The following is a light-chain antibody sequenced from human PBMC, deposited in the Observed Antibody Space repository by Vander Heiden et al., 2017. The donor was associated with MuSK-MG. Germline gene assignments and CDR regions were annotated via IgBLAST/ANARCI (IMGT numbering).Light chain of an antibody. CDR1: SSDVGDYNS. CDR2: DVS. V-gene: IGLV2-11*01. J-gene: IGLJ2*01. Sequence: QSALTQPRSVSGTPGQSVTISCTGTSSDVGDYNSVSWYPHHPGKAPKLMIYDVSTRPSGVPDRFSGSKSGNTASLTISGLQAEDEADYYCCSYAGIYTPVVFGGGTKLTVL. CDR3: CSYAGIYTPVV.